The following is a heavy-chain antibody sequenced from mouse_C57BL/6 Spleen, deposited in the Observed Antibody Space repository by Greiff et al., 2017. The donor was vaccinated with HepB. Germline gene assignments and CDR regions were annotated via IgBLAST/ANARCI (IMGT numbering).Heavy chain of an antibody. D-gene: IGHD2-10*01. Sequence: QVQLQQSGAELVKPGASVKMSCKASGYTFTSYWITWVKQRPGQGLEWIGDIYPGSGSTNYNEKFKSKATLTVDTSSSTAYMQLSSLTSEDSAVYYCAREEAYRAWFAYWGQGTLVTVSA. CDR3: AREEAYRAWFAY. CDR1: GYTFTSYW. V-gene: IGHV1-55*01. CDR2: IYPGSGST. J-gene: IGHJ3*01.